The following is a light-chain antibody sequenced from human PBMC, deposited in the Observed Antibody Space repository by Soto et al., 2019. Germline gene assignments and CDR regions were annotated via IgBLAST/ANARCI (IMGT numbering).Light chain of an antibody. CDR1: QSVSTY. CDR2: DAS. Sequence: EMVLTQSPATLSLSPGGRSTLSCRASQSVSTYLAWYQQRPGQAPRLLIYDASYRATDIPPRFSGSGSGTDFTLTISSLEPEDFAVYYCQQRRSWPPTITFGQGTRLEIK. CDR3: QQRRSWPPTIT. J-gene: IGKJ5*01. V-gene: IGKV3-11*01.